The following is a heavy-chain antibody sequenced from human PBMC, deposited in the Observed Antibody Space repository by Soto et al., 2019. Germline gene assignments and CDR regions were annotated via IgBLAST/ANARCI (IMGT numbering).Heavy chain of an antibody. V-gene: IGHV3-30*18. CDR1: GFTFSSYG. Sequence: QVQLVESGGGVVQPGRSLRLSCAASGFTFSSYGMHWVRQAPGKGLEWVAVISYDGSNKYYADSVKGRFTISRDNSKNTLYLQMNSLRDEDTAVYYCAKDQPSNYGDYVGYFDLWGRGTLVTVSS. CDR2: ISYDGSNK. J-gene: IGHJ2*01. D-gene: IGHD4-17*01. CDR3: AKDQPSNYGDYVGYFDL.